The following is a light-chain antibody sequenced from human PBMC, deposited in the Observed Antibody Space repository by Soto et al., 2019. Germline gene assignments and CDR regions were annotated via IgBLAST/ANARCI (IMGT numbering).Light chain of an antibody. CDR2: GDS. Sequence: QSVLTQPPSVSGAPGQRVTISCTGSSSNIGAGYDVHWYQQLPGTAPKLLIYGDSNRPSGVPDRFTGSNSGTSASLAIPGVQAEDEAHYYCQSYDSSLSGSVFGGGTKVTVL. CDR1: SSNIGAGYD. CDR3: QSYDSSLSGSV. V-gene: IGLV1-40*01. J-gene: IGLJ3*02.